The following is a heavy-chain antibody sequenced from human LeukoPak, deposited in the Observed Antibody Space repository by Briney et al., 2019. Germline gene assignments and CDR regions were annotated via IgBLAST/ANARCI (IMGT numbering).Heavy chain of an antibody. J-gene: IGHJ6*02. CDR2: ISSSSSTI. CDR1: GFTFSSYS. V-gene: IGHV3-48*01. CDR3: ALVGPHYYYYYGMDV. Sequence: GGSLRLSCAASGFTFSSYSMNWVRQAPGKGLEWVSYISSSSSTIYYADSVKGRFTISRDNSKNTLYLQMNSLRAEDTAVYYCALVGPHYYYYYGMDVWGQGTTVTVSS.